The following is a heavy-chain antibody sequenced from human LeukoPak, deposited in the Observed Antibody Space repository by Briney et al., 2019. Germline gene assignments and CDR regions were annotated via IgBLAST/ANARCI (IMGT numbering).Heavy chain of an antibody. D-gene: IGHD1-26*01. CDR3: ARRRYSGSSQHFDY. V-gene: IGHV3-7*01. CDR1: GFTFSSYW. CDR2: IKQDGSEK. J-gene: IGHJ4*02. Sequence: GGSLRLSCAASGFTFSSYWMSWVRQAPGKGLEWVANIKQDGSEKYYVDSVKGRFTISRDDAKNSLYLQMNSLKAEDTAVYYCARRRYSGSSQHFDYWGQGTLVTVSS.